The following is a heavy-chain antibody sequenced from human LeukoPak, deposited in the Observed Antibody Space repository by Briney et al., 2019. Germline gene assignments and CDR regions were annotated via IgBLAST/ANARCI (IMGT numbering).Heavy chain of an antibody. Sequence: GGSLTLSCAASGFTFGSYSMNWVSQAQGKGLEWVSSISSSSSYIYYADSVKGRFTISRDNAKNSLYLQMNSLRAEDTAVYYCARDMNGYMDVWGKGTTVTVSS. CDR2: ISSSSSYI. CDR3: ARDMNGYMDV. V-gene: IGHV3-21*01. J-gene: IGHJ6*03. CDR1: GFTFGSYS. D-gene: IGHD1-1*01.